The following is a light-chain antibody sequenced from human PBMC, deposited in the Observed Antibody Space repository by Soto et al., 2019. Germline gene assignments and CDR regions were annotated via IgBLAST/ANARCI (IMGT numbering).Light chain of an antibody. CDR3: SSFTSILGL. CDR1: VSEVAGYTY. CDR2: DVS. Sequence: QSVLTQPASVSGSPGQSITISCTGAVSEVAGYTYVSWYQQHPGKGPKVLIYDVSNRPSGVSNRFSGSKSGTTASLTISGLQAEDDADYYCSSFTSILGLFGGGTKLTVL. V-gene: IGLV2-14*03. J-gene: IGLJ2*01.